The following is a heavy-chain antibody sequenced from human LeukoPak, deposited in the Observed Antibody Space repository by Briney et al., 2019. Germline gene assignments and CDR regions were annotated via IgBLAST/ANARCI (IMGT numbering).Heavy chain of an antibody. V-gene: IGHV4-34*01. J-gene: IGHJ4*02. CDR3: ARGGGYSSSWYGGYFDY. Sequence: SETLSPTCAVYSGSFSGYYWSWIRQPPGKGLEWIGEINHSGSTNYNPSLKSRVTISVDTSKNQFSLKLSSVTAADTAVYYCARGGGYSSSWYGGYFDYWGQGTLVTVSS. CDR1: SGSFSGYY. CDR2: INHSGST. D-gene: IGHD6-13*01.